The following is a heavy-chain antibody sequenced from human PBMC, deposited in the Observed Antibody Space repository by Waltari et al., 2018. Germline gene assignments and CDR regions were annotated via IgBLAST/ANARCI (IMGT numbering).Heavy chain of an antibody. CDR1: GFIFGSYG. J-gene: IGHJ2*01. CDR3: AGWFFDI. CDR2: ISYDGSKA. Sequence: VQLVESGGDLVQPGGSLRLSCAASGFIFGSYGLQWVRQAPGKGLEWVAVISYDGSKAYYADSVRDRFSISRDNSKDMLYLEMNNLKLDDTALYYCAGWFFDIWGPGTPVTISS. V-gene: IGHV3-30*03.